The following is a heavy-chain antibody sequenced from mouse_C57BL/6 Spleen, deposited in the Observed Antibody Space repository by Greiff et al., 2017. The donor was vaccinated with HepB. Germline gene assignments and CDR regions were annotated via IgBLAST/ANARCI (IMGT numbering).Heavy chain of an antibody. Sequence: EVQLQQSGPVLVKPGASVKMSCKASGYTFTDYYMNWVKQSHGKSLEWIGVINPYNGGTSYNQKFKGKATLTVDKSSSTAYMELNSLTSEDSAVYYGAREDYYGSSYGYFDYWGQGTTLTVSS. CDR1: GYTFTDYY. CDR2: INPYNGGT. D-gene: IGHD1-1*01. J-gene: IGHJ2*01. V-gene: IGHV1-19*01. CDR3: AREDYYGSSYGYFDY.